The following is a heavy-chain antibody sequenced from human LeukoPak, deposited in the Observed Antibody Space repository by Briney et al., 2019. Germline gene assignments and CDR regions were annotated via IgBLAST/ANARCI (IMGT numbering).Heavy chain of an antibody. J-gene: IGHJ4*02. CDR1: GFTFSSYW. CDR3: ARVHTYDFWSGYPAYFDY. V-gene: IGHV3-74*01. Sequence: PGGSLRLSCAASGFTFSSYWMHWVRQAPGKGLVWVSRINSDGSSTSYADSVKGRFTISRDNAKNTLYLQMNSLRAEDTAAYYCARVHTYDFWSGYPAYFDYWGQGTLVTVSS. D-gene: IGHD3-3*01. CDR2: INSDGSST.